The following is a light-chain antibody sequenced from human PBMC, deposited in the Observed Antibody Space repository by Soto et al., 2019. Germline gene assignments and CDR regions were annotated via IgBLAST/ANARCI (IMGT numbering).Light chain of an antibody. Sequence: DVVLTQSPLSLPVTLGQSASISCRSRQSLVYSDGNTYLSWFHQRPGQSPRRLIYRVSVRDPGVPDSFGGRGSGTGFTLRISRVEAEDVGVYYCWQGTHRPPYSFGQGTKLEIQ. V-gene: IGKV2-30*01. CDR2: RVS. CDR3: WQGTHRPPYS. J-gene: IGKJ2*01. CDR1: QSLVYSDGNTY.